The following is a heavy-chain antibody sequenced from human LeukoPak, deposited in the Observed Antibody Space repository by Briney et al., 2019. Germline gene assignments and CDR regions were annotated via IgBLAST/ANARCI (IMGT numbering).Heavy chain of an antibody. V-gene: IGHV3-20*04. D-gene: IGHD6-6*01. CDR2: INWNGDNT. Sequence: GGSLRLSCAASGFNFDDYGMSWVRQAPGKGLEWVSSINWNGDNTGYADSVKGRFTISRDNAKNSLYLQMNSLRAEDTALYYCAREQLVDSVYYYMDVWGKGTTVTISS. J-gene: IGHJ6*03. CDR1: GFNFDDYG. CDR3: AREQLVDSVYYYMDV.